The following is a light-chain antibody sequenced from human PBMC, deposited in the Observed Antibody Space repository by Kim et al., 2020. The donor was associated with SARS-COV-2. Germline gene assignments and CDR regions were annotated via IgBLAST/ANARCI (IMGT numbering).Light chain of an antibody. CDR3: QQADKLPYT. CDR2: AAS. V-gene: IGKV1-33*01. J-gene: IGKJ2*01. CDR1: QDIRTF. Sequence: SASVGDRVTITCQASQDIRTFVNWYQQKPGKAPNLLIYAASYLQTGVPSRFSGSGSGTDFTFTITSLQPEDFATYYCQQADKLPYTFGQGTKLEI.